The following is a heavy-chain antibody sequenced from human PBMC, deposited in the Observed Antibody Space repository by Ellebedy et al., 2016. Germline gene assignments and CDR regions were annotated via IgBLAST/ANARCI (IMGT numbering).Heavy chain of an antibody. CDR2: ISDDGNDK. V-gene: IGHV3-30*04. Sequence: GESLKISXAASGFVFSSYSMNWVRQAPGKGLEWVALISDDGNDKYYGDSVKGRFIISRDNSKIRVFLQMNSLRLEDSAVYYCAKVRSPDFYKNHGMDVWGQGTTVTVSS. D-gene: IGHD2/OR15-2a*01. CDR3: AKVRSPDFYKNHGMDV. CDR1: GFVFSSYS. J-gene: IGHJ6*02.